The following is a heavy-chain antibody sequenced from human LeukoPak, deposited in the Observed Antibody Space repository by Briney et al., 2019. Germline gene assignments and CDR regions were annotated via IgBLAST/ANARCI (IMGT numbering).Heavy chain of an antibody. Sequence: SETLSLTCTVSGGSISSYYWSWIRQPPGKGLEWIGYIYYSGSTNYNPSLKSRVTISVDTSKNQFSLKLSSVTAADTAVYYCAGHIAAVGISLWFDPWGQGTLVTVSS. CDR1: GGSISSYY. CDR3: AGHIAAVGISLWFDP. D-gene: IGHD6-13*01. V-gene: IGHV4-59*08. CDR2: IYYSGST. J-gene: IGHJ5*02.